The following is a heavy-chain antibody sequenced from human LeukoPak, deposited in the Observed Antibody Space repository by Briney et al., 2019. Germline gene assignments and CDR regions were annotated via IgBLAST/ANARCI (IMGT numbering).Heavy chain of an antibody. CDR1: GFTFCNFA. CDR2: IVGSSST. V-gene: IGHV3-21*01. D-gene: IGHD6-13*01. J-gene: IGHJ4*02. Sequence: GGSLRLSCAASGFTFCNFAMTWVRQAPGKGLEWVSSIVGSSSTYYADSLKGRFTISRDNAKNSLYLQMNSLRAEDTAVYYCARIGAGSSRDYWGQGTLVTVSS. CDR3: ARIGAGSSRDY.